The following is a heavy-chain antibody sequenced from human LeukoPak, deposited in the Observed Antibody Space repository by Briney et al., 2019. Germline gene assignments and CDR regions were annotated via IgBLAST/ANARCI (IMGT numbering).Heavy chain of an antibody. D-gene: IGHD3-22*01. CDR1: GGSISSSSYY. CDR2: IYYSGST. Sequence: SETLSLTCTVSGGSISSSSYYWGWIRQPPGKGLEWIGSIYYSGSTYYNPSLKSRVTISVDASKNQFSLKLSSVTAADTAVYYCARHGIVVVMYFDYWGQGTLVTVSS. CDR3: ARHGIVVVMYFDY. J-gene: IGHJ4*02. V-gene: IGHV4-39*01.